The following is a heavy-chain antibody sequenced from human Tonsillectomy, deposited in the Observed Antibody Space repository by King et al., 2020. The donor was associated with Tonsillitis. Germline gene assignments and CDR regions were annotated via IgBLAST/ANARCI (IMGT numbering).Heavy chain of an antibody. D-gene: IGHD7-27*01. CDR3: ARGLTYQTG. Sequence: VQLQQWGAGLLKPSETLSLTCAVYGGSFSGYYWSWIRQPPGKGLEWIGEINHSGSTNYNPSLKSRVTISVDTSKYQFSLKLSSVTAADTAVYYCARGLTYQTGWGQGTLVTVSS. CDR2: INHSGST. V-gene: IGHV4-34*01. CDR1: GGSFSGYY. J-gene: IGHJ4*02.